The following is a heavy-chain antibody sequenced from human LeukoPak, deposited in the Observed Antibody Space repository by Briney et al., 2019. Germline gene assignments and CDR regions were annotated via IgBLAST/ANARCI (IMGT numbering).Heavy chain of an antibody. CDR2: IYSGGST. CDR3: ATITIFHRPRGWYFDL. V-gene: IGHV3-53*01. J-gene: IGHJ2*01. D-gene: IGHD3-9*01. CDR1: GFTVSTNY. Sequence: GGSLRLSCAASGFTVSTNYMSWVRQAPGKGLEWVSVIYSGGSTYYADSVKGRFTISRDNSKNTLYLQMNSLRAEDTAVHYCATITIFHRPRGWYFDLRGRGTLVTVSS.